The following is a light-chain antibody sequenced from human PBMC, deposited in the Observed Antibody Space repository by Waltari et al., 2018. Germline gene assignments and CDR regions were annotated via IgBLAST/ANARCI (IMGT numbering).Light chain of an antibody. J-gene: IGKJ2*01. CDR3: QQLNSYPRT. V-gene: IGKV1-9*01. CDR1: QGSSSS. CDR2: AAA. Sequence: DIQLTQSPSFLSASVGDRVTLTGRASQGSSSSLAWYQQEPGKAPTILIYAAATLQIRVPSRFIGSGSGTEFTLTISSLQPEDFATYYCQQLNSYPRTFGQGTKLELK.